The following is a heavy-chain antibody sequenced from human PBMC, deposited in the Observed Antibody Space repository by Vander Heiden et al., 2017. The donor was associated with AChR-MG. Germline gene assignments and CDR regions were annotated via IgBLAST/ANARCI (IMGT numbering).Heavy chain of an antibody. J-gene: IGHJ4*02. Sequence: QITLQESGPTLVKPTQTLTLTCTFSGFSLSTSGVGVGWIRHPPGKALELLALIYWDDDKRYSPSLKSRLTITKDTSKNQVVLTMTNMDPVDTATYYCAHRQGIFRSSGWYEDYWGQGTLVTVSS. CDR1: GFSLSTSGVG. CDR3: AHRQGIFRSSGWYEDY. D-gene: IGHD6-19*01. V-gene: IGHV2-5*02. CDR2: IYWDDDK.